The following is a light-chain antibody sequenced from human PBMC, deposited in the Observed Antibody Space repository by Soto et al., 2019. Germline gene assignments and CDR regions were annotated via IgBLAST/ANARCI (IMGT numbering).Light chain of an antibody. CDR2: KAS. J-gene: IGKJ5*01. Sequence: DIQMTQSPSTLSASVGDRVTITCRASQSISSWLAWYQQKPGKAPKLLIYKASSLESGVPSRFSGSGSGTEFTLTISSLQPDDFATYYCQQYNSGTITFGQGTRLEIK. CDR1: QSISSW. CDR3: QQYNSGTIT. V-gene: IGKV1-5*03.